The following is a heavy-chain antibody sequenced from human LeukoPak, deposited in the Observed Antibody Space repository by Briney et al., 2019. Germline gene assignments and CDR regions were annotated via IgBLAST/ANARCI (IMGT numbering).Heavy chain of an antibody. CDR3: ARRTSNIVVVAGFDY. J-gene: IGHJ4*02. Sequence: PSETLSLTCTVSGGSISSSTDYWGWIRQPPGKGLEWIGSIYYSGSTYYNPSLKSRVTISVDTSKSQFSLKLSSVTAADTAVYYCARRTSNIVVVAGFDYWAREPRSPSRQ. D-gene: IGHD3-22*01. V-gene: IGHV4-39*01. CDR2: IYYSGST. CDR1: GGSISSSTDY.